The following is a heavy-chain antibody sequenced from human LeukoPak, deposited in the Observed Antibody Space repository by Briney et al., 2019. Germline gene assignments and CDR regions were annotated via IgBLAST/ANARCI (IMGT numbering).Heavy chain of an antibody. Sequence: SETLSLTCTVSGGSISSYYWGWIRQPPGKGLEWIGYIYYSGSTNYNPSLKSRVTISVDTSKNQFSLKLSSVTAADTAVYYCARASDYVWGSYRYYFDYWGQGTLVTVSS. CDR1: GGSISSYY. J-gene: IGHJ4*02. V-gene: IGHV4-59*01. D-gene: IGHD3-16*02. CDR2: IYYSGST. CDR3: ARASDYVWGSYRYYFDY.